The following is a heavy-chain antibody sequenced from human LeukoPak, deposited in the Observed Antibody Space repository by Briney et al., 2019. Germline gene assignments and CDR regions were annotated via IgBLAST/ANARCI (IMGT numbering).Heavy chain of an antibody. CDR3: AKSSGSGYDLGYYFDY. CDR1: GFTFSKAW. CDR2: ISGSGGST. Sequence: GGSLRLSCAASGFTFSKAWMSWVRQAPGKGLEWVSAISGSGGSTYYADSVKGRFTISRDNSKNTLYLQVNSLRAEDTAVYYCAKSSGSGYDLGYYFDYWGQGTLVTVSS. V-gene: IGHV3-23*01. J-gene: IGHJ4*02. D-gene: IGHD5-12*01.